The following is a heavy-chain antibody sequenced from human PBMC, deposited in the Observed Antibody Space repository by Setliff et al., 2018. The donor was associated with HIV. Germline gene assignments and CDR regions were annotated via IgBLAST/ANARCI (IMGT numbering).Heavy chain of an antibody. CDR3: AKCGGVTCYSASWYFDY. CDR2: IRYDGSNQ. D-gene: IGHD2-15*01. V-gene: IGHV3-30*02. Sequence: GESLKISCTASGFALSSYGMHWVRQAPGKGLEWVAFIRYDGSNQYYADSVKGRFTISRDNSKNTLYLQMNSLRAEDTAVYYCAKCGGVTCYSASWYFDYWGQGTLVTVSS. CDR1: GFALSSYG. J-gene: IGHJ4*02.